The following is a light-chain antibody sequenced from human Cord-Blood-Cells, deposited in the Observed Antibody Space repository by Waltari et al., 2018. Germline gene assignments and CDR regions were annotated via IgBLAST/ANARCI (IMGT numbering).Light chain of an antibody. CDR1: SSDVGGYNY. V-gene: IGLV2-14*01. CDR3: SSYTSSSTLEV. J-gene: IGLJ3*02. Sequence: QSALTQPASVSGSPGQSITISCTGTSSDVGGYNYVSWYQQHPGKAPKLMIYDVSNLPSGVSNRSSGSKSGNTASLTISGLQAEDEADYYCSSYTSSSTLEVFGGGTKLTVL. CDR2: DVS.